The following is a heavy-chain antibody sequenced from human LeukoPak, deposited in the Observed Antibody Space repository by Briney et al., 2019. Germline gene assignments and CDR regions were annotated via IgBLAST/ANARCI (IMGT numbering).Heavy chain of an antibody. CDR1: GGSISSYY. CDR3: TGGSIAYYYMDV. J-gene: IGHJ6*03. Sequence: NPSETLSLTCTVSGGSISSYYWSWIRQPPGKGLEWIGNIYYSGSTNYNPSLKSRVTISVDTSKNQFSLKLSSVTAADTAVYYCTGGSIAYYYMDVWGKGTTVTISS. D-gene: IGHD3-16*01. CDR2: IYYSGST. V-gene: IGHV4-59*01.